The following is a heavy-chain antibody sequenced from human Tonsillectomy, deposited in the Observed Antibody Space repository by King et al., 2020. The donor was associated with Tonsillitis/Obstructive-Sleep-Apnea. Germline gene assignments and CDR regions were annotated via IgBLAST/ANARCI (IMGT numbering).Heavy chain of an antibody. Sequence: VQLVESGGGVVQPGRSLRLSCSASGFTFSSYAMHWVRQAPGKGLEWVAVISYDGSNKYYADSVKCRFTISRDNSKNTLFLQMNSLRAEDTAVYDCARESGWRMIDAFDIWGQGTMVTVSS. J-gene: IGHJ3*02. CDR2: ISYDGSNK. CDR1: GFTFSSYA. V-gene: IGHV3-30*01. CDR3: ARESGWRMIDAFDI. D-gene: IGHD2-8*01.